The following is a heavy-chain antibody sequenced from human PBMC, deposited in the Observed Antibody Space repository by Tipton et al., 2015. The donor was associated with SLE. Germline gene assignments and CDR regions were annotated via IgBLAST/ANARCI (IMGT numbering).Heavy chain of an antibody. CDR3: ARDRDLWSGNDPFDI. D-gene: IGHD3-3*01. CDR2: ISYDGSNK. CDR1: GFTFSRYG. V-gene: IGHV3-30*12. J-gene: IGHJ3*02. Sequence: SLRLSCAASGFTFSRYGMHWVRQAPGKGLEWVAVISYDGSNKYYADSVKGRFTISRDNSKNTLYLQMNSLRVEDTAVYYCARDRDLWSGNDPFDIWGQGTMVTVSS.